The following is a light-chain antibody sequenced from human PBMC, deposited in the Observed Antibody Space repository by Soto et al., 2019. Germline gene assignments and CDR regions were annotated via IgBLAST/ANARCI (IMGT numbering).Light chain of an antibody. V-gene: IGLV2-14*02. J-gene: IGLJ3*02. Sequence: QSALTQPASVSGSPGQSITISCSGGSSDVGNYNRVSWYRQHPGKAPQLIVYEVKNRASGVSNRFSGSKSGNTASLTISGLQAEDEADYFCSSLTTSDTWVIGGGTKLTVL. CDR3: SSLTTSDTWV. CDR1: SSDVGNYNR. CDR2: EVK.